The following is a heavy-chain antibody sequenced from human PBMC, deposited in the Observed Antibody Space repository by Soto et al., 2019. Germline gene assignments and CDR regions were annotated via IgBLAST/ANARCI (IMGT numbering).Heavy chain of an antibody. CDR3: VRTAREGAVAPHWFDR. Sequence: SETLSLTCTVSGGSIISGGYYFIGIGQRPWKGLEWIGYIYYSGSTYYNPSLKSRVTISVDTSKNQFSLKLTSVTAAETAVYYCVRTAREGAVAPHWFDRWGQGTQVTVSS. J-gene: IGHJ5*02. V-gene: IGHV4-30-4*08. CDR1: GGSIISGGYY. D-gene: IGHD2-21*02. CDR2: IYYSGST.